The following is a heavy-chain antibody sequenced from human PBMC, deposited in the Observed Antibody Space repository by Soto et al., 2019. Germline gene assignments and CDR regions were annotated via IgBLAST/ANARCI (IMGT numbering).Heavy chain of an antibody. CDR3: EKERYYYDSSGYNDY. CDR1: GFTFDSCG. D-gene: IGHD3-22*01. Sequence: PGGSLRLSCVASGFTFDSCGMNWVRQAPGKGLEWVAGVSPHAANTYYADSVRGRFIISRDDSRKTVSLDMNSLRGEDSAVYYCEKERYYYDSSGYNDYWGQGTLVTVYS. CDR2: VSPHAANT. V-gene: IGHV3-23*01. J-gene: IGHJ4*02.